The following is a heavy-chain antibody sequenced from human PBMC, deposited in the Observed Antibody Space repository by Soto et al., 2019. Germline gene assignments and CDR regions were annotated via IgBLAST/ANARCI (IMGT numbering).Heavy chain of an antibody. CDR1: GGTFSSYS. CDR3: ARGGIVAAISYYFDY. CDR2: IIPIFGTA. J-gene: IGHJ4*02. V-gene: IGHV1-69*13. D-gene: IGHD5-12*01. Sequence: SVKVSCKASGGTFSSYSISWVRQAPGQGLEWMGGIIPIFGTANYAQKFQGRVTITADESTSTAYMELSSLRSEDTAVYYCARGGIVAAISYYFDYWGQGTLVTVSS.